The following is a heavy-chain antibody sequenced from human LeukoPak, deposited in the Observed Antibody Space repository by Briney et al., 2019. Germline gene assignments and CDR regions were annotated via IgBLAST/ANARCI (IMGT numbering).Heavy chain of an antibody. J-gene: IGHJ4*02. Sequence: GASVKVSCKASGYTFTGYYIHWVRQAPGQGLEWMGWINPNSVGTNYAQKFQGRVTMTRDTSISTAYMELSSLLSDDTAVYYCARDRSPAPGRSYGRGHFDYWGQGTLVTVSS. CDR2: INPNSVGT. CDR3: ARDRSPAPGRSYGRGHFDY. D-gene: IGHD5-18*01. V-gene: IGHV1-2*02. CDR1: GYTFTGYY.